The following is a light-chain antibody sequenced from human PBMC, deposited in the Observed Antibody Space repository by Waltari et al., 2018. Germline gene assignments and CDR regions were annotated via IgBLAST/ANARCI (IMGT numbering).Light chain of an antibody. CDR3: YSTDSSGDFRI. J-gene: IGLJ2*01. Sequence: SYELTQPPSVSVSPGQTARITCSGNALPKKYAYWYQQKSGQAPVLVIYEDRKRPSGIPERFSGSSSGPMATLTISGAHVEDEADYYCYSTDSSGDFRIFGGGTKLTVL. CDR2: EDR. V-gene: IGLV3-10*01. CDR1: ALPKKY.